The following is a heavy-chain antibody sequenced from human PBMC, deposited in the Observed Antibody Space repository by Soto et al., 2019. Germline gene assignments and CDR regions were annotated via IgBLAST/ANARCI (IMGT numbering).Heavy chain of an antibody. D-gene: IGHD6-19*01. CDR1: GFSFSNYA. CDR3: VKGTRPLPNISGLIYGGY. CDR2: ISDVEGAT. V-gene: IGHV3-23*01. Sequence: GGSLRLSCAASGFSFSNYAMTWVRQAPGKGLEWVSTISDVEGATHSADSVKGRFTTSRDNSKNTVFLQMDNLRAEDTAVYFCVKGTRPLPNISGLIYGGYWGQGTPVTVSS. J-gene: IGHJ4*02.